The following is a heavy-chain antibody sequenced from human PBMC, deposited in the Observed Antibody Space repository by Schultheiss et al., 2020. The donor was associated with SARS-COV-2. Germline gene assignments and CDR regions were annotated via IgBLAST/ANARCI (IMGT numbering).Heavy chain of an antibody. CDR1: GFTFSDYH. V-gene: IGHV3-11*01. J-gene: IGHJ6*02. CDR2: ISSSGSTT. D-gene: IGHD2-2*01. CDR3: ARDGDRYCSSTSCRSGYYFYGMDV. Sequence: GGSLRLSCAASGFTFSDYHMSWIRQAPGKGLEWVSYISSSGSTTYYADSVKGRFTISRDNAKNSLYLQMNSLGAEDTAVYYCARDGDRYCSSTSCRSGYYFYGMDVWGQGTTVTVSS.